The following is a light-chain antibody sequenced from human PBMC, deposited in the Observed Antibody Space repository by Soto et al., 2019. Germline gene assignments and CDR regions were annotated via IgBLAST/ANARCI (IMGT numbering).Light chain of an antibody. CDR1: QDISNY. J-gene: IGKJ4*01. Sequence: DIQMTQSPSSLSASVVDRVTITFQASQDISNYLNWYQQKPGKAPKLPIYDASNLETGVPSRFSGSGSGTDFTFTISSLQPEDIATYYCQQYDNLPLTFGGGTKVDIK. V-gene: IGKV1-33*01. CDR2: DAS. CDR3: QQYDNLPLT.